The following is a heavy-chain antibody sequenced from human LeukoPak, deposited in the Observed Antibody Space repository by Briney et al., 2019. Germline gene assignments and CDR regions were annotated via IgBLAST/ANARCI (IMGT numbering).Heavy chain of an antibody. J-gene: IGHJ4*02. Sequence: SETLSLTCAVYGGSFSGYYWSWIRQPPGKGLEWIAEINHSGSTNYNPSLKSRVTISVDTSKNQFSLKLSSVTAADTAVYYCASRIRYFDWLWGEDYFDYWGQGTLVTVSS. CDR2: INHSGST. D-gene: IGHD3-9*01. V-gene: IGHV4-34*01. CDR1: GGSFSGYY. CDR3: ASRIRYFDWLWGEDYFDY.